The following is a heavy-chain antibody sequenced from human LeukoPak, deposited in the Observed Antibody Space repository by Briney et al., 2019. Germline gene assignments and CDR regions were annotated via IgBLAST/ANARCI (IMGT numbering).Heavy chain of an antibody. CDR1: GFTFSSYE. CDR2: ISSSGSTI. CDR3: AREDMVALDY. D-gene: IGHD3-10*01. J-gene: IGHJ4*02. V-gene: IGHV3-48*03. Sequence: GGSLRLSCAASGFTFSSYEMNWVRQAPGKGLEWVSYISSSGSTIYYADPVKGRFTISRDNAKNSLYLQMNSLRAEDTAVYYCAREDMVALDYWGQGTLVTVSS.